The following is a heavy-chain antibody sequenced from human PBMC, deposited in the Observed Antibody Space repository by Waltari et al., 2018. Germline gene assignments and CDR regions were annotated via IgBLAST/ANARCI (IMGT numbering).Heavy chain of an antibody. CDR2: VDPEAAAT. CDR3: PTVPGRAAAGTGDAFDI. D-gene: IGHD6-13*01. V-gene: IGHV1-69-2*01. J-gene: IGHJ3*02. Sequence: EVQLVQSGAEVKKPGATVKISCKASGYTFTDYYMHWVQQAPGKGLEWMGRVDPEAAATRYAQRFQVIVTVTADTTTSTADMELRSLRSEDTAVYYCPTVPGRAAAGTGDAFDIWGQGTMVTVSS. CDR1: GYTFTDYY.